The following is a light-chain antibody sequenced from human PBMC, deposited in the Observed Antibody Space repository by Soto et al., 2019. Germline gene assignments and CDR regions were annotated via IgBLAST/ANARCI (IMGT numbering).Light chain of an antibody. CDR2: DVT. CDR3: SSYTSSRTPL. J-gene: IGLJ2*01. Sequence: QSALTQPASVSGSPGQSITISCTGSSSNVGGYNYVSWYQQHPGKAPKLMIYDVTNRPSGVSNRFAGSKSGNTASLTISGLQAEDEADYYCSSYTSSRTPLFGGGTKLTVL. CDR1: SSNVGGYNY. V-gene: IGLV2-14*01.